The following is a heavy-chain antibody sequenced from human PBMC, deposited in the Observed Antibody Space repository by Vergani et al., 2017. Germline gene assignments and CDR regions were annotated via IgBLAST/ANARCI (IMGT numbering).Heavy chain of an antibody. Sequence: EVQVVQSGAEVKKPGESLKISCKGSGYTFTSYWIGWVRQMPGKGLEWMGIIYPGYSDTRYSPSFQGQVTISADKSISTAYLQWSSLKASDTAMYYCARHGSSGSYYKEGMDVWGQGTTVTVSS. CDR2: IYPGYSDT. J-gene: IGHJ6*02. CDR1: GYTFTSYW. V-gene: IGHV5-51*01. CDR3: ARHGSSGSYYKEGMDV. D-gene: IGHD3-10*01.